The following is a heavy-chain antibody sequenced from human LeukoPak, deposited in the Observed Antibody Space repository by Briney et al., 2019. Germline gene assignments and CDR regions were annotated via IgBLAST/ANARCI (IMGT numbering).Heavy chain of an antibody. J-gene: IGHJ6*03. CDR3: AKEGVWGLVPYYYYMDV. V-gene: IGHV3-53*05. D-gene: IGHD6-19*01. Sequence: QAGGSLRLSCAASGFTVSSNYMSWVRQAPGKGLEWVSVIYSGGSTYYADSVKGRFTISRDNSKNTLYLQMNSLRAEDTAVYYCAKEGVWGLVPYYYYMDVWGKGTTVTVSS. CDR2: IYSGGST. CDR1: GFTVSSNY.